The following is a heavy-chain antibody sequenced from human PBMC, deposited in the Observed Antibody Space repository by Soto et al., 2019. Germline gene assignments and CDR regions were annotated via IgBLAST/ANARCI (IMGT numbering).Heavy chain of an antibody. CDR3: AREVDFWSGYPQGRSVRAEVYYGMDV. CDR1: GGSISSGGYY. CDR2: IYSSGST. V-gene: IGHV4-31*03. J-gene: IGHJ6*02. Sequence: QVQLQESGPGLVKPSQTLSLTCTVSGGSISSGGYYWSWIRQHPGKGLEWIGYIYSSGSTYYNPSIKSRVTRSVDTSKTRFSLKLSSVSAAGTAVDYCAREVDFWSGYPQGRSVRAEVYYGMDVWGQGTTVTVSS. D-gene: IGHD3-3*01.